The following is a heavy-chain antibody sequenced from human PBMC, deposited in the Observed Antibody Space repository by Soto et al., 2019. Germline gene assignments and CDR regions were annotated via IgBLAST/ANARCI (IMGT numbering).Heavy chain of an antibody. CDR2: ISSTTNYI. Sequence: EVQLVESGGGLVKPGGSLRLSCAASGFTFTRYSMNWVRQAPGKGLEWVSSISSTTNYIYYVDSMKGRFTISRDNAKNSLYLEMNSLRAEDTAVYYCARESEDLTSNFAYWGQGTLVTVSS. CDR1: GFTFTRYS. CDR3: ARESEDLTSNFAY. V-gene: IGHV3-21*06. J-gene: IGHJ4*02.